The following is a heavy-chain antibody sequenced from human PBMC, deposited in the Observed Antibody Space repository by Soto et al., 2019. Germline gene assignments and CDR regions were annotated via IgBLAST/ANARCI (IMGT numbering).Heavy chain of an antibody. CDR2: NSRSNT. J-gene: IGHJ4*02. D-gene: IGHD2-8*01. CDR3: VGDQDVHAPMVHGNY. Sequence: EVQLVESGGGLVQPGESLRLSCTASGITFSSYSMNWVRQAPGKGLEWLSYNSRSNTAYADSVKGRFTISRDNAKNSVYLQMNSLRDEDTAVYYCVGDQDVHAPMVHGNYWGRETRVTVSS. V-gene: IGHV3-48*02. CDR1: GITFSSYS.